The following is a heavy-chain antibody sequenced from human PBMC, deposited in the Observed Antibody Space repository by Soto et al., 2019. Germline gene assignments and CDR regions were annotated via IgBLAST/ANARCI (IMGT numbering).Heavy chain of an antibody. V-gene: IGHV3-53*01. CDR3: ARELYSYGPKDFYYGMDV. D-gene: IGHD5-18*01. CDR2: IYSGGST. Sequence: EVQLVESGGGLIQPGGSLRLSCAASGFTVSSNYMSWVRQAPGKGLEWVSVIYSGGSTYYADSVKGRFTISRDNSKNTLYLKMNSLRDEDTAVYCCARELYSYGPKDFYYGMDVWGQGTTVTVSS. CDR1: GFTVSSNY. J-gene: IGHJ6*02.